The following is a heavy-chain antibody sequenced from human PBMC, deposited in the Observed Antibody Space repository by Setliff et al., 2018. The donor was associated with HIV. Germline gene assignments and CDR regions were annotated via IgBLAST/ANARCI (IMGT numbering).Heavy chain of an antibody. CDR1: GYSISSGYY. CDR2: IYHSGTT. Sequence: SETLSLTCAVSGYSISSGYYWGWVRQPPGKGLEWIGSIYHSGTTYYNPSLKSRVTISVATSKIQFSLKLTSVTAADTALYYCARSKYSSGWYSDHDAFDICGQGTMVTVSS. D-gene: IGHD6-19*01. V-gene: IGHV4-38-2*01. J-gene: IGHJ3*02. CDR3: ARSKYSSGWYSDHDAFDI.